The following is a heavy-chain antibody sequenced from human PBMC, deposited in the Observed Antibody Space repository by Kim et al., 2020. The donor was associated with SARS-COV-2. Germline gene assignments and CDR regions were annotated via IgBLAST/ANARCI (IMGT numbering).Heavy chain of an antibody. V-gene: IGHV3-74*01. CDR3: ARGRGTDFDYWGQGTLGTYFDY. Sequence: GGSLRLSCAASGFTFSSYWMHWVRQAPGKGLVWVSRINTDGSNTTYADSVKGRFTISRDNAKNTLYLQMNSLRAEDTAVYYCARGRGTDFDYWGQGTLGTYFDYWGQGTLVTVSS. J-gene: IGHJ4*02. CDR1: GFTFSSYW. CDR2: INTDGSNT. D-gene: IGHD3-9*01.